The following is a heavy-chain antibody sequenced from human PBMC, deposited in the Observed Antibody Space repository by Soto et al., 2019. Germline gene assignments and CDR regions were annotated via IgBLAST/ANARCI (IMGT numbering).Heavy chain of an antibody. J-gene: IGHJ6*03. V-gene: IGHV3-30*18. CDR2: ISYDGSNK. D-gene: IGHD5-12*01. CDR1: EFPFSGFG. Sequence: PGGSLNFPGQALEFPFSGFGLHWSGRVQGKGREWVAVISYDGSNKYYAGSVKGRFTISRDNSKNTLYLQMNSLRAEDTAVYYCAKMKGAWLRQDYYYYMDVWGKGTTVTVSS. CDR3: AKMKGAWLRQDYYYYMDV.